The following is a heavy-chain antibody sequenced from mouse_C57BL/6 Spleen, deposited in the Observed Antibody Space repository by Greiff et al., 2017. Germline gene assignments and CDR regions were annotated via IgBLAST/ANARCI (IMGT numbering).Heavy chain of an antibody. CDR3: GREAAGFAY. CDR2: IYPRSGNT. Sequence: QVQLQQSGAELARPGASVKLSCKASGYTFTSYGISWVKQRPGQGLEWIGEIYPRSGNTYYNEKFKGKATLTADKSSSTAYMELRSLTSEDSAVYFGGREAAGFAYWGQGTLVTVSA. CDR1: GYTFTSYG. J-gene: IGHJ3*01. V-gene: IGHV1-81*01.